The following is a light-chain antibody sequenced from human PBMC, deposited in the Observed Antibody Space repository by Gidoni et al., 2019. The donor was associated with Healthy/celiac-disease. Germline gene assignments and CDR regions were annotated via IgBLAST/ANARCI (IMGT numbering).Light chain of an antibody. CDR2: GAS. CDR3: QQYNNWPPSIT. J-gene: IGKJ5*01. V-gene: IGKV3-15*01. CDR1: QSVSSN. Sequence: EIVMTQSPATLSVSPGERATLSCRASQSVSSNLAGYQQKPGQAPRLLIYGASPRATGIPARFSGSGSGTEFTLTISSLQSEDFAVYYCQQYNNWPPSITLGQGTRLEIK.